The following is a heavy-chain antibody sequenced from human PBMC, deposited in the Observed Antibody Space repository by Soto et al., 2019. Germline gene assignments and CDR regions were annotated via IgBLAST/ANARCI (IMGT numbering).Heavy chain of an antibody. CDR3: ARDYYDSSGYYLNAFDI. CDR2: ISSSSSYT. Sequence: TGGSLRLSCAASGFTFSDYYMSWIRQAPGKGLEWVSYISSSSSYTNYADSVKGRFTISRDNAKNSLYLQMNSLRAEDTAVYYCARDYYDSSGYYLNAFDIWGQGTMVTVSS. CDR1: GFTFSDYY. J-gene: IGHJ3*02. V-gene: IGHV3-11*06. D-gene: IGHD3-22*01.